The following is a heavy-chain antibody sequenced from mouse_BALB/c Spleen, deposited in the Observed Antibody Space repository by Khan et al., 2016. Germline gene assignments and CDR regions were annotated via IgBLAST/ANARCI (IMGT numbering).Heavy chain of an antibody. CDR2: IAPGSGST. CDR1: GYTFTSYW. Sequence: DLVKPGASVKLSCKASGYTFTSYWINWIKQRPGQGLEWIGRIAPGSGSTYYNETFKGKATLTVDTSASTAYIQLSSLSSEDSAVYFCAREGTVPLMDCLGQGTSVTVSS. V-gene: IGHV1S41*01. CDR3: AREGTVPLMDC. D-gene: IGHD1-1*01. J-gene: IGHJ4*01.